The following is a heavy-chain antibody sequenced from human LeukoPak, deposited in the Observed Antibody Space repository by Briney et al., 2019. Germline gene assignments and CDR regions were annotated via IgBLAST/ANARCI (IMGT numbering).Heavy chain of an antibody. CDR1: GFTFDDYA. J-gene: IGHJ4*02. CDR3: AKDPYDSSGYFSYYFDY. CDR2: ISWNSGSI. Sequence: GGSLRLSCAASGFTFDDYAMHWVRQAPGKGLEWVSGISWNSGSIGYADSVKGRFTISRDNAKNSLYLQMNSLRAEDTAVYYCAKDPYDSSGYFSYYFDYWGQGTLVTVSS. D-gene: IGHD3-22*01. V-gene: IGHV3-9*01.